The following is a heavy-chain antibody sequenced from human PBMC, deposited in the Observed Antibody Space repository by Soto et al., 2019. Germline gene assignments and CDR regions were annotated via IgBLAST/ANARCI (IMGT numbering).Heavy chain of an antibody. CDR3: AWGVGQLVHDTDDFGI. CDR2: ISAYNGDT. CDR1: GYTFRNYG. Sequence: ASVKVSCKASGYTFRNYGINWVRQAPGQGLEWIGWISAYNGDTNYAQNFQGRVTMATDTPTSTAYLALRSLTSDDTAMYHCAWGVGQLVHDTDDFGIWGEGT. J-gene: IGHJ3*02. V-gene: IGHV1-18*01. D-gene: IGHD3-16*01.